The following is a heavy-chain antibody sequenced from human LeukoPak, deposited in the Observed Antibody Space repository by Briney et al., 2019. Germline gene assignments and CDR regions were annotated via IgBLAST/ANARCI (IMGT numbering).Heavy chain of an antibody. CDR1: GGSISSYY. CDR2: FYHSGIT. J-gene: IGHJ3*02. CDR3: ARLGHYYDSSSLGYRGAFDI. V-gene: IGHV4-59*08. D-gene: IGHD3-22*01. Sequence: SETLSLTCTVSGGSISSYYWSWIRQPPGKGLEWTGYFYHSGITKYNPSLKSRVTISVDTSKNQFSLKLSSVTAADTAIYYCARLGHYYDSSSLGYRGAFDIWGQGTMVTVSS.